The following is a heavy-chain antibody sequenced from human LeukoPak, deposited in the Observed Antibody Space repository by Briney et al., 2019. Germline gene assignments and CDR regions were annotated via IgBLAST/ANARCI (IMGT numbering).Heavy chain of an antibody. CDR3: AAISDTMVRGVLPFDY. V-gene: IGHV4-38-2*02. J-gene: IGHJ4*02. CDR2: IYHSGST. CDR1: GYSISSGYY. Sequence: PSETLSLTCTVSGYSISSGYYWGWIRQPPGKGLEWIGSIYHSGSTYYNPSLKSRVTISVDTSKNQFSLKLSSVTAADTAVYYCAAISDTMVRGVLPFDYWGQGTLVTVSS. D-gene: IGHD3-10*01.